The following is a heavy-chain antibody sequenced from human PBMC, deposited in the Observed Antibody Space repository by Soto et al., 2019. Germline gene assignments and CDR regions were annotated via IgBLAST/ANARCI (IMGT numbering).Heavy chain of an antibody. D-gene: IGHD2-2*01. V-gene: IGHV3-73*02. CDR3: TRRGSSCSSTSCFSY. Sequence: EVQLVESGGGLVQPGGSLKLSCAASGFTFSGSAMHWVRQASGKGLEWVGRIRSKANSYATAYAASVKGRFTISRDDSKNTAYLQMNSLKTEDTAVYYCTRRGSSCSSTSCFSYWGQGTLVTVSS. J-gene: IGHJ4*02. CDR1: GFTFSGSA. CDR2: IRSKANSYAT.